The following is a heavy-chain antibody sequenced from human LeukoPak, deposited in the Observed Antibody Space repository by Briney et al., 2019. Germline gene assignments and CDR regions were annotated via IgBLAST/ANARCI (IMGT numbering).Heavy chain of an antibody. CDR3: ARGYSSIRGWFDP. J-gene: IGHJ5*02. D-gene: IGHD6-13*01. Sequence: SETLSLTCTVSGGPVSSGSYYWNWIRQPPGKGLEWIGYIYYSGSTNYNPSLNSRVTISLDTSKNQFSLKLSSVTAADTAVFYCARGYSSIRGWFDPWGQGTPVTVSS. V-gene: IGHV4-61*01. CDR2: IYYSGST. CDR1: GGPVSSGSYY.